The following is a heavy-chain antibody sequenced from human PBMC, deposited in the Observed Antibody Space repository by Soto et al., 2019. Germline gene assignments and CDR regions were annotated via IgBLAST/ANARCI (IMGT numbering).Heavy chain of an antibody. CDR1: GGSFSGYY. Sequence: QVQLQQWGAGLLKPSETLSLTCAVYGGSFSGYYWSWIRQPPGKGLEWIGEINHSGSTNYNPSLKSRVTISVDTSKNQVCLKLSSVTAAYTAVYYCARSGRVGATISYYYCGMDVWGQGTTVTVSS. CDR2: INHSGST. V-gene: IGHV4-34*01. D-gene: IGHD1-26*01. J-gene: IGHJ6*02. CDR3: ARSGRVGATISYYYCGMDV.